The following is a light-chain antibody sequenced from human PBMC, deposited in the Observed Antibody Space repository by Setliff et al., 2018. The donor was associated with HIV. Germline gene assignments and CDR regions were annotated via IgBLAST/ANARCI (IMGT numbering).Light chain of an antibody. CDR2: DTS. J-gene: IGLJ3*02. V-gene: IGLV7-46*01. Sequence: QAVVTQESSLTVSPGGTLTLTCGSTTGPVTSGHSPHWFQQKPGQAPRTLICDTSNRLSWTPARFSGSLLGGKAALTLSGAQPEDEAAYYCFLSYNNNWVFGGGTKVTVL. CDR3: FLSYNNNWV. CDR1: TGPVTSGHS.